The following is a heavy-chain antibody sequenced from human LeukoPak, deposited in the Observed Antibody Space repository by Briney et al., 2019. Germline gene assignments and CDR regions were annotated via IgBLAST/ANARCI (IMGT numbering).Heavy chain of an antibody. V-gene: IGHV4-38-2*02. D-gene: IGHD4-11*01. CDR3: ARAGYGNSDFDY. CDR1: GYSISSSYY. CDR2: IYHSGNT. Sequence: PSETLSLTCTVSGYSISSSYYWGWIRPPPGKGLEWIGSIYHSGNTYYNPSLRSRVTISLDTSKNQFSLKLSSVTAADTAMYYCARAGYGNSDFDYWGQGTLVTVSS. J-gene: IGHJ4*02.